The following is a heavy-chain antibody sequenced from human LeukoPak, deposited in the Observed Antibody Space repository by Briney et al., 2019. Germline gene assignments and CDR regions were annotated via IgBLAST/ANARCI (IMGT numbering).Heavy chain of an antibody. D-gene: IGHD3-16*01. J-gene: IGHJ4*02. Sequence: SETLSLTCAVHGGSFSGYYWSWVRQPPGKGLEWIGEIYHSGSTNYSPSLKSRVTMSVDKSNNQFSLKLSSVTAADTAVYYCARGGDYLFDYWGQGTLVTVSS. CDR1: GGSFSGYY. V-gene: IGHV4-34*01. CDR2: IYHSGST. CDR3: ARGGDYLFDY.